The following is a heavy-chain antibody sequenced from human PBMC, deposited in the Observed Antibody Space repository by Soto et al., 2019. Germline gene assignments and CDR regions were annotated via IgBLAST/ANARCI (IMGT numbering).Heavy chain of an antibody. CDR3: ARHESCTNGVCSYGMDV. CDR2: IYPGDSDT. V-gene: IGHV5-51*01. J-gene: IGHJ6*02. D-gene: IGHD2-8*01. CDR1: GYSFTSYW. Sequence: GESLKISCKGSGYSFTSYWIGWVRQMPGKGLEWMGIIYPGDSDTRYSPSFQGQVTISADKSISTAYLQWSSLKASDTAVYYCARHESCTNGVCSYGMDVWGQGTTVTVSS.